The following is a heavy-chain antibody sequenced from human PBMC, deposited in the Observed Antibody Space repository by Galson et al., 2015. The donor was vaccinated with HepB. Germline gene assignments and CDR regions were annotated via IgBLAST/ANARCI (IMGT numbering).Heavy chain of an antibody. CDR2: IYYSGGT. J-gene: IGHJ4*02. CDR1: GGSISSSY. CDR3: ARDLGSYYFDY. Sequence: SETLSLTCTVSGGSISSSYWSWIRQPPGKGLEWIGYIYYSGGTSYNPSLKSRVTISIDTSKNQFSLKLSSVTAAYTAVYYCARDLGSYYFDYWGQGTLVTVSS. V-gene: IGHV4-59*01.